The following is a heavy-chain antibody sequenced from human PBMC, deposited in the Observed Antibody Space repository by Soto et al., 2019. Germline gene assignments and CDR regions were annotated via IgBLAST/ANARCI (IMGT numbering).Heavy chain of an antibody. J-gene: IGHJ6*02. CDR2: ISAYNGNT. CDR3: ARTVGATDYYYGMDV. Sequence: ASVKVSCKASGYTFTSYGISWVRQAPGQGLEWMGWISAYNGNTNYAQKLQGRVTMTTDTSTSTAYMELRSLRSDDTAVYYCARTVGATDYYYGMDVWGQGTTVTVSS. D-gene: IGHD1-26*01. CDR1: GYTFTSYG. V-gene: IGHV1-18*01.